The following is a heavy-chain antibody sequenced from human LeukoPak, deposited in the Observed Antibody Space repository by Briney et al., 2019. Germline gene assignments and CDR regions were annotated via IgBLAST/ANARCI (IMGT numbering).Heavy chain of an antibody. V-gene: IGHV3-23*01. J-gene: IGHJ4*02. CDR2: ISGSGGST. D-gene: IGHD3-22*01. Sequence: GGSLRLSCAASGFTFSSYAMSWVRQAPGKGLEWVSAISGSGGSTYYADSVKGRFTISRNNSKNTLYLQMNSLRAEDTAVYYCAKDRGIVVVITLDYWGQGTLVTVSS. CDR1: GFTFSSYA. CDR3: AKDRGIVVVITLDY.